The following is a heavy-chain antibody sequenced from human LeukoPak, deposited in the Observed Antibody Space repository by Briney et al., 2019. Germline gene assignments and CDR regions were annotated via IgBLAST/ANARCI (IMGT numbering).Heavy chain of an antibody. Sequence: SETLSLTCTVSGYSISSGYYWGWIRQPPGKGLEWIGNIYHSGSTYYNPSLKSRVTISVDTSKNQFSLKLSSVTAADTAVYYCARDAGLRFFDYWGQGTLVTVSS. D-gene: IGHD5-12*01. CDR2: IYHSGST. CDR3: ARDAGLRFFDY. J-gene: IGHJ4*02. CDR1: GYSISSGYY. V-gene: IGHV4-38-2*02.